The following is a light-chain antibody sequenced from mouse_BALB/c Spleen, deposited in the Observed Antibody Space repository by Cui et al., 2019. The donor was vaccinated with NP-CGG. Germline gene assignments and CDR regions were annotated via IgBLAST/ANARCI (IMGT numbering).Light chain of an antibody. CDR1: TGAVTTNNY. J-gene: IGLJ1*01. V-gene: IGLV1*01. CDR2: GTN. Sequence: QAVVTQESALTTSPGKTVTLTCRSNTGAVTTNNYANWVQEKPDHLFTGLIGGTNNRAPGVPARFSGSLIGDKAALTITGAQTEDEAIYFCALWYSNHWVFGGGTKLTVL. CDR3: ALWYSNHWV.